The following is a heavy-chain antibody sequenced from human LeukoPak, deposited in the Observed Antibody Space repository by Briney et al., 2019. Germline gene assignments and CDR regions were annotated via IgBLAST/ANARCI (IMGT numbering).Heavy chain of an antibody. V-gene: IGHV3-23*01. CDR3: AKDGKSIAVAPGDY. CDR1: GFTFSSYA. J-gene: IGHJ4*02. D-gene: IGHD6-19*01. Sequence: GGSLRLSCAASGFTFSSYAMSWVRQAPGKGLEWVSAISGSGGSTYYADSVKGRFTISRDNSKNTLYLQMNSLRAEGTAVYYCAKDGKSIAVAPGDYWGQGTLVTVSS. CDR2: ISGSGGST.